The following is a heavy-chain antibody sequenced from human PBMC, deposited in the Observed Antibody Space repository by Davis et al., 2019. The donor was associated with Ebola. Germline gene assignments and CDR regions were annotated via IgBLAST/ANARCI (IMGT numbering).Heavy chain of an antibody. Sequence: ASVMVSCKASGYTFTSYGISWVRQAPGQGLEWMGWTSAYNGNTNYAQKLQGRVTITADKSTSTAYMELSSLRSEDTAVYYCARGSMLGALFDSWGQGTLVTVSS. CDR2: TSAYNGNT. CDR1: GYTFTSYG. D-gene: IGHD1-26*01. CDR3: ARGSMLGALFDS. J-gene: IGHJ4*02. V-gene: IGHV1-18*04.